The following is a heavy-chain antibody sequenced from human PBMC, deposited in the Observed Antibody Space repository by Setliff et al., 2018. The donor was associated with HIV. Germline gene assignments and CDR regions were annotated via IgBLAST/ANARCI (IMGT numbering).Heavy chain of an antibody. Sequence: VASVKVSCKASGYTFSYAMHWVRQAPGQRLEWMGWINAGNGNTKYSQKFQGRVTITRDTSASTAYMGLSSLRSEDTAVYYCASIDCGGDCYSYYYYGMDVWGQGTTVTVSS. V-gene: IGHV1-3*01. D-gene: IGHD2-21*02. CDR3: ASIDCGGDCYSYYYYGMDV. CDR2: INAGNGNT. CDR1: GYTFSYA. J-gene: IGHJ6*02.